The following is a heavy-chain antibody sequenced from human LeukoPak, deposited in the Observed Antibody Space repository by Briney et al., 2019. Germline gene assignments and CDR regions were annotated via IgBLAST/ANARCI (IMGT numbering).Heavy chain of an antibody. D-gene: IGHD3-9*01. CDR3: ARTYDILTGLDY. Sequence: GGSLRLSCAASGFTFSSYAMSWVRQAPGKGLEWVSYISSSGSTIYYADSVKGRFTISRDNAKKSLFLQMNSLRGEDTAVYYCARTYDILTGLDYWGQGTLVTVSS. CDR2: ISSSGSTI. V-gene: IGHV3-48*03. J-gene: IGHJ4*02. CDR1: GFTFSSYA.